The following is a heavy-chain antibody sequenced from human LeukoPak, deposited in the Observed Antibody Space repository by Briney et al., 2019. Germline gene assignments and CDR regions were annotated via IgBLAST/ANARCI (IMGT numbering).Heavy chain of an antibody. CDR1: GGSISSGSYY. D-gene: IGHD5-12*01. V-gene: IGHV4-61*02. CDR3: ARAQWGYSGYELYYFDY. J-gene: IGHJ4*02. Sequence: PSETLSLTCTVSGGSISSGSYYWSWIRQPAGKGLEWIGRIYTSGSTNYNPSLKSRVTISVDTSKNQFSLKLSSVTAADTAVYYCARAQWGYSGYELYYFDYWGQGTLVTVSS. CDR2: IYTSGST.